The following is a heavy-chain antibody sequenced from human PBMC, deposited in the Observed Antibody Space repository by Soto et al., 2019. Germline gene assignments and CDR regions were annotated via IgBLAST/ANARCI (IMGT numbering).Heavy chain of an antibody. Sequence: PGGSLRLSCAASGFTFSSYWMHWVRQAPGKGLVWVSRINSDGSSTSYADSVKGRFTISRDNAKNTLYLQMNSLRAEDTAVYYCATGPATTGFDYWGQGTLVTVSS. D-gene: IGHD4-17*01. CDR2: INSDGSST. V-gene: IGHV3-74*01. J-gene: IGHJ4*02. CDR3: ATGPATTGFDY. CDR1: GFTFSSYW.